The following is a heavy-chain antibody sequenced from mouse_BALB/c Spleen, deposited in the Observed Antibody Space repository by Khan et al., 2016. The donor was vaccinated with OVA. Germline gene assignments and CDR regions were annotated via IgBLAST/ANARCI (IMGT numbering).Heavy chain of an antibody. Sequence: VQLKESGPGLVKPSQSLSLTCSVTGYSITSGYFWNWIRQFPGNNLEWLGYIRYDGDSNYNPSLKNRISITRDTSKNQFFLKLNSVPPEDTATYYCAGGGSSGPAWFAYWGQGTLVTVSA. CDR3: AGGGSSGPAWFAY. D-gene: IGHD3-1*01. V-gene: IGHV3-6*02. CDR2: IRYDGDS. CDR1: GYSITSGYF. J-gene: IGHJ3*01.